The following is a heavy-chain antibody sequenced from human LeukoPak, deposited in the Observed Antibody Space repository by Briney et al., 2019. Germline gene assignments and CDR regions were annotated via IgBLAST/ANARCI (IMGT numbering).Heavy chain of an antibody. CDR3: ARVSDGSSAAFDI. CDR2: IYYSGST. D-gene: IGHD6-6*01. V-gene: IGHV4-59*01. J-gene: IGHJ3*02. CDR1: GGSISSYY. Sequence: SGTLSLTCTVSGGSISSYYWSWIRQPPGKGLEWIGYIYYSGSTNYNPSLKSRVTISVDTSKNQFSLKLSSVTAADTAVYYCARVSDGSSAAFDIWGQGTMVTVSS.